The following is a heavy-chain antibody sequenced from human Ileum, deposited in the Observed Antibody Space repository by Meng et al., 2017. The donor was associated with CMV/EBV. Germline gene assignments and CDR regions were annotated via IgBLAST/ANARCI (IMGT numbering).Heavy chain of an antibody. Sequence: SCAASGFTLSSSGMSWVRQAPGKGLEWVSGISDTGTSTYYADSVKGRFTISRDNSKNTLYLQMNSLRAADTAVYYCAKDRLTIAFFDYWGQGTLVTVSS. D-gene: IGHD3-10*01. J-gene: IGHJ4*02. CDR1: GFTLSSSG. CDR3: AKDRLTIAFFDY. V-gene: IGHV3-23*01. CDR2: ISDTGTST.